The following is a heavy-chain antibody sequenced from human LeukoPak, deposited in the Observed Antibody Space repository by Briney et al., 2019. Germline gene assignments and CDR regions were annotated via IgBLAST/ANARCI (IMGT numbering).Heavy chain of an antibody. J-gene: IGHJ4*02. CDR2: INHSGST. CDR1: GGSISSYY. D-gene: IGHD7-27*01. V-gene: IGHV4-34*01. Sequence: SETLSLTCTVSGGSISSYYWSWIRQPPGKGLEWIGEINHSGSTNYNPSLKSRVTISVDTSKNQFSLKLSSVTAADTAVYYCARHLGYFDYWGQGTLVTVSS. CDR3: ARHLGYFDY.